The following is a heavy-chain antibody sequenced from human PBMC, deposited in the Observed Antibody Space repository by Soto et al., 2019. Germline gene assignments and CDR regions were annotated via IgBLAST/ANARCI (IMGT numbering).Heavy chain of an antibody. CDR3: ARWGALNYYYYYYGMDV. D-gene: IGHD3-16*01. Sequence: PGGSLRLSCAASGFTFSSYEMNWVRQAPGKGLEWVSYISSSGSTIYYADSVKGRFTISRDNAKNSLYLQMNSLRAEDTAVYYCARWGALNYYYYYYGMDVWGQGTTVTVYS. V-gene: IGHV3-48*03. J-gene: IGHJ6*02. CDR1: GFTFSSYE. CDR2: ISSSGSTI.